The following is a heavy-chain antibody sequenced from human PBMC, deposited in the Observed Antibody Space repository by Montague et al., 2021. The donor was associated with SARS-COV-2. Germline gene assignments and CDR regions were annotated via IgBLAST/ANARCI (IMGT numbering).Heavy chain of an antibody. CDR3: ARGDVVVVAANDYYYYYMDV. CDR1: GGSISSYY. Sequence: SETLSLTCTVSGGSISSYYWSWIRQPPGKGLEWIGYIYYSGSTNYNPSLKSRVTISVDTSKNQFSLKLSSVTAADTAVYYCARGDVVVVAANDYYYYYMDVWGKGTTVTVSS. V-gene: IGHV4-59*01. J-gene: IGHJ6*03. D-gene: IGHD2-15*01. CDR2: IYYSGST.